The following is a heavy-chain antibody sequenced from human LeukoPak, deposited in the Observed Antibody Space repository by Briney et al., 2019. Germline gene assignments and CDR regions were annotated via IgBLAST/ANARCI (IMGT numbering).Heavy chain of an antibody. CDR3: ARVPRYCSSTSCYNYYYYGTDV. D-gene: IGHD2-2*02. V-gene: IGHV4-34*01. CDR2: INHSGST. J-gene: IGHJ6*02. CDR1: GGSFSGYY. Sequence: PSETLSLTCAVYGGSFSGYYWSWIRQPPGKGLEWIGEINHSGSTNYNPSLKSRVTISVDTSKNQFSLKLSSVTAADTAVYYCARVPRYCSSTSCYNYYYYGTDVWGQGTTVTVSS.